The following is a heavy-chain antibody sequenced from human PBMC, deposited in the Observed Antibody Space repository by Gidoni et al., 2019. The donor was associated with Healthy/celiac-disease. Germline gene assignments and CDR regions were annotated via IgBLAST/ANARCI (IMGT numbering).Heavy chain of an antibody. CDR1: GYTFTSYG. CDR2: ISVYNGNT. D-gene: IGHD5-12*01. J-gene: IGHJ4*02. V-gene: IGHV1-18*01. Sequence: QVQLVQSGAEVKKPGASVKVSCKASGYTFTSYGISWVRQAPGQGLEWMGWISVYNGNTNYAQKLQGRVTMTTDTSTSTAYMELRSLRSDDTAVYYCARVSTRVDIVATVDDYWGQGTLVTVSS. CDR3: ARVSTRVDIVATVDDY.